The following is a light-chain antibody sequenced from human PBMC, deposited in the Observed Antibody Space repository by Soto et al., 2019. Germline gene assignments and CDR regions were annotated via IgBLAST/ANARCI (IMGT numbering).Light chain of an antibody. V-gene: IGKV3-11*01. J-gene: IGKJ3*01. CDR1: QSVSSY. Sequence: EIVLTQSPATLSLSPGERATLSCRASQSVSSYLAWYQQRPGQTPRLLIYDASNRTTGIPARFSGRGSGTDFTLTISSLEPEDFAVYYCQHRSNWPPFTFGPGTKVDIK. CDR3: QHRSNWPPFT. CDR2: DAS.